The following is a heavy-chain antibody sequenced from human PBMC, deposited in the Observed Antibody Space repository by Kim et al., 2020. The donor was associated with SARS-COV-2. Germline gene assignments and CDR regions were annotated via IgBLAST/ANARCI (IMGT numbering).Heavy chain of an antibody. V-gene: IGHV3-66*01. CDR2: LYADGNT. D-gene: IGHD2-15*01. Sequence: GGSLRLSCAASGFTVSRNYMTWVRQAPGKGLEWVSVLYADGNTYYAESVASRFTISRDNSKKTLYLQINRLKAEDTAVYYCAGGGVVDFRRGVEAVDPWGQGTLVTVSS. CDR1: GFTVSRNY. J-gene: IGHJ5*02. CDR3: AGGGVVDFRRGVEAVDP.